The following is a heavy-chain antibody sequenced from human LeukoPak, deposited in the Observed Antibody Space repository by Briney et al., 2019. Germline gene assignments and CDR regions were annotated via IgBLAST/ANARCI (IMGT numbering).Heavy chain of an antibody. CDR1: GFSFSDYS. D-gene: IGHD6-19*01. J-gene: IGHJ4*02. Sequence: GRSLRLSCAASGFSFSDYSMHWVRQAPGKGLEWVAIISYDGSNERYADSVKGRFTISRDNSKNTLYLQMNSLRTEDTAAYFCAKDRAITVAGTGLEYWGQGALVTVSS. V-gene: IGHV3-30-3*01. CDR3: AKDRAITVAGTGLEY. CDR2: ISYDGSNE.